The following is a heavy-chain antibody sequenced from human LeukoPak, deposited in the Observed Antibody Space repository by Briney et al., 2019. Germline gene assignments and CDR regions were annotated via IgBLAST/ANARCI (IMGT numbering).Heavy chain of an antibody. D-gene: IGHD2-15*01. CDR3: AHNGLYH. J-gene: IGHJ5*02. Sequence: SGPTLVKPTQTLTLTCTFSGFSLSTSGVGVAWIRQSPGQALEWLAVICWNDDQRYSPSLKSRLTITKDTSKNQVVLTMTNMDPADAATYHCAHNGLYHWGQGTLVTVSS. CDR2: ICWNDDQ. CDR1: GFSLSTSGVG. V-gene: IGHV2-5*01.